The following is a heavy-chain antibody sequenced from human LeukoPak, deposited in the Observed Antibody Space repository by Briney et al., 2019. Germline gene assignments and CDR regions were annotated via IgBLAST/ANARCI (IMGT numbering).Heavy chain of an antibody. J-gene: IGHJ4*02. CDR3: ARALEYYDFWSGYSYFDY. CDR2: IYTSGST. Sequence: SQTLSLTCTVSGGSISSGSYYWSWIRQPAGKGLEWIGRIYTSGSTNYNPSLKSRVTISVDTSKNQFSLKLSSVTAADMAVYYCARALEYYDFWSGYSYFDYWGQGTLVTVSS. CDR1: GGSISSGSYY. D-gene: IGHD3-3*01. V-gene: IGHV4-61*02.